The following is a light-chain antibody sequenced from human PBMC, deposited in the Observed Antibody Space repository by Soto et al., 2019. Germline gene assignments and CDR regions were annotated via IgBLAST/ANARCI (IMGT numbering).Light chain of an antibody. CDR1: SSDIGGYNY. V-gene: IGLV2-14*01. J-gene: IGLJ1*01. Sequence: QSVLAQPASVSGSPGQSIAISCTGTSSDIGGYNYVSWFQQHPGRAPRVLISEVSNRPSGASHRFSGSKAGITASLTISGLQAEDEADYYCSSFRSGGTFVFGTGTKVTVL. CDR3: SSFRSGGTFV. CDR2: EVS.